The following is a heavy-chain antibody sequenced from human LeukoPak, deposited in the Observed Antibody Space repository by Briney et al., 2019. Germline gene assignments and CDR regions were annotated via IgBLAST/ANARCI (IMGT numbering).Heavy chain of an antibody. CDR3: AKDLFRFLD. CDR1: GFTFSTYA. D-gene: IGHD3-3*01. J-gene: IGHJ4*02. V-gene: IGHV3-23*01. Sequence: GGSLRLSCAASGFTFSTYAMSWVRQAPGKGLEWVSAISGSGGNTYYADSVRGRFTISRDNSKNTLYLQMNSLRAEDTAVYYCAKDLFRFLDWGQGTLVTVSS. CDR2: ISGSGGNT.